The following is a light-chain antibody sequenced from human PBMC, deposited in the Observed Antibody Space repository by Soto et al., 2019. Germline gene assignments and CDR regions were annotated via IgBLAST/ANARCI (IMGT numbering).Light chain of an antibody. CDR1: QLISSW. CDR2: GAS. V-gene: IGKV1-12*01. CDR3: QQASSFPLT. J-gene: IGKJ4*01. Sequence: QMTQSPSSVSASVGDSVTITCRASQLISSWLAWYQVKPGKAPKLVVYGASNRESGVPSRFTGSESGTLFTLTINSLQPEDFATYYCQQASSFPLTFGGGTKVEI.